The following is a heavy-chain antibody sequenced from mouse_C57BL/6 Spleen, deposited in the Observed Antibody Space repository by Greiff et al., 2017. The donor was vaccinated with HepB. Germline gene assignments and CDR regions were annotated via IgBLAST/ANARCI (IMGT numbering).Heavy chain of an antibody. D-gene: IGHD1-1*01. CDR3: ARDYGSSHWYFDG. J-gene: IGHJ1*03. Sequence: DVQLQESGAELVKPGASVKLSCTASGFNINDYYMHWVKQRTEQGLEWIGRIDPEDGETKYAPKFQGKATITADTSSNTAYLQLSSLTSEDTAVYYCARDYGSSHWYFDGWGTGTTVTVSS. CDR2: IDPEDGET. V-gene: IGHV14-2*01. CDR1: GFNINDYY.